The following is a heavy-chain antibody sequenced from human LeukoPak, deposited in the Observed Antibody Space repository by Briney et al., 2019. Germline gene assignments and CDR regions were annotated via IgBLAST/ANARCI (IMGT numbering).Heavy chain of an antibody. CDR1: GYSISSGYY. J-gene: IGHJ4*02. CDR3: ARDSEKYCSGGSCFQIGY. Sequence: PSETLSLTCIVSGYSISSGYYWGWIRQPPGKGLEWIGRIYHSGGTYYNPSLKGRVTISVDTSKNQFSLKLSSVTAADTAVYYCARDSEKYCSGGSCFQIGYWGQGTLVTVSP. V-gene: IGHV4-38-2*02. D-gene: IGHD2-15*01. CDR2: IYHSGGT.